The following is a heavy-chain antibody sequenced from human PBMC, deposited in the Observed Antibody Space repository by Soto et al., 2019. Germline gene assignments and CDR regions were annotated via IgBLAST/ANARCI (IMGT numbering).Heavy chain of an antibody. CDR1: GFRFSDYS. V-gene: IGHV3-23*01. CDR2: ISGGGGTI. CDR3: AKDRHPDGIWTFDY. Sequence: GGSLRLSCAASGFRFSDYSMNWVRQAQGRGLEWVSCISGGGGTIHYADSVEGRFTISRDDSKNILYLQMNSPRAEDTAIYYCAKDRHPDGIWTFDYWGRGTLVTVSS. D-gene: IGHD3-9*01. J-gene: IGHJ4*02.